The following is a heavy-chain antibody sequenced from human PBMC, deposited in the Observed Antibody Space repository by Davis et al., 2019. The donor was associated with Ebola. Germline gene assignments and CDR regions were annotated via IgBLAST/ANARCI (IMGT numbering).Heavy chain of an antibody. V-gene: IGHV3-30-3*01. CDR3: ARDPSTTVTTWVFDY. Sequence: PGGSLRLSCAASGFTFSSYAMHWVRQAPGKGLEWVAVISYDGSNKYYADSVKGRFTISRDNSKNTLYLQMNSLRAEDTAVYYCARDPSTTVTTWVFDYWGQGTLVTVSS. CDR2: ISYDGSNK. CDR1: GFTFSSYA. J-gene: IGHJ4*02. D-gene: IGHD4-17*01.